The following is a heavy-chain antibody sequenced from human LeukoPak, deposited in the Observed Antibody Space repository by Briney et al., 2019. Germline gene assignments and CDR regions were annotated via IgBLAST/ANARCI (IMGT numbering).Heavy chain of an antibody. CDR3: VNLGYSD. CDR2: IKNDGGDK. CDR1: GFSFSAAW. Sequence: PGGSLRLSCEASGFSFSAAWMTWVRQAPGKGLEWVATIKNDGGDKYYVDSVKGRFTLSRDNAKNSVYLQMNSLRVEDTAVYYCVNLGYSDGGQGILVTVSS. V-gene: IGHV3-7*01. J-gene: IGHJ4*02. D-gene: IGHD5-12*01.